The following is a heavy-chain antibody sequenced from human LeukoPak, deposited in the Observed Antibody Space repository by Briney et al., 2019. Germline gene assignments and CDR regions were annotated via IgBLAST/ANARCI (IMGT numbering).Heavy chain of an antibody. CDR2: IFYSGST. V-gene: IGHV4-59*01. Sequence: SETLSLTCTVSGGSISSYYWSWIRQPPGKGLEWIGYIFYSGSTNYNPSLKSRVTISVDTSKNQFSLKLSSVTAADTAVFYCARVKPVAGRGVAWFDPWGQGTLVTVSS. J-gene: IGHJ5*02. CDR3: ARVKPVAGRGVAWFDP. D-gene: IGHD6-19*01. CDR1: GGSISSYY.